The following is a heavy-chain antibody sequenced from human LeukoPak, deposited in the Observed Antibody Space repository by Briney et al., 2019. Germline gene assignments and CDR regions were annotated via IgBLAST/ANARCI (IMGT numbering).Heavy chain of an antibody. CDR3: ARLLAVAGGDAFDI. CDR1: GGSISGYF. V-gene: IGHV4-59*08. Sequence: SETLSLTCTVSGGSISGYFWSWIRQPPGKGLELIGYLYYSGSTNYNPSLKSRVTVSVDTSKDQFSLRLSSVTAADAAVYYCARLLAVAGGDAFDIWGQGKMVTVSS. D-gene: IGHD6-19*01. CDR2: LYYSGST. J-gene: IGHJ3*02.